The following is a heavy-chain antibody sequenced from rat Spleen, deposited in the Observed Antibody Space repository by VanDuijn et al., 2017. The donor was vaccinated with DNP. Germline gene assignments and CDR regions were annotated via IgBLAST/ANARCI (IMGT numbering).Heavy chain of an antibody. J-gene: IGHJ2*01. Sequence: EVQLVESGGGLVQPGRSLKVSCVASGFTFSSYWMFWVRQAPGKGLEWITSINTDGGNTYYSDSVKGRFTISRDNAKRTLNLQLDSLRSEDTATYYCVTSPITTGDYWGQGVMVTVSS. CDR3: VTSPITTGDY. CDR1: GFTFSSYW. V-gene: IGHV5-58*01. CDR2: INTDGGNT. D-gene: IGHD1-10*01.